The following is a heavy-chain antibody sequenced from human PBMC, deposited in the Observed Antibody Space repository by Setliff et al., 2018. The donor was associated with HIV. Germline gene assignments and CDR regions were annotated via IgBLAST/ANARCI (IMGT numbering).Heavy chain of an antibody. CDR2: INPHGGST. CDR1: GYTFSSYS. D-gene: IGHD3-3*01. J-gene: IGHJ4*02. Sequence: ASVKVSCKASGYTFSSYSLHWVRQTPGQGLEWMGVINPHGGSTNYAQKFQGRVTMTRDTSTSTVYMELSSLRSDDTAVYYCARLRPTAFFDYWGQGTLVTVSS. V-gene: IGHV1-46*01. CDR3: ARLRPTAFFDY.